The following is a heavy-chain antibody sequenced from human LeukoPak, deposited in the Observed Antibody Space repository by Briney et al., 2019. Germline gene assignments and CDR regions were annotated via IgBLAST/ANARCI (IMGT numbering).Heavy chain of an antibody. CDR2: INAGNGNT. V-gene: IGHV1-3*01. J-gene: IGHJ4*02. Sequence: ASVKVSCKASGYTFINYAINWGRQAPGQRPEWIGWINAGNGNTKYSQKFQGRVTITRVTSASTAYMELSSLTSEDTGIYYCARGPRAAADDYWGQGTLVTVSS. D-gene: IGHD6-13*01. CDR1: GYTFINYA. CDR3: ARGPRAAADDY.